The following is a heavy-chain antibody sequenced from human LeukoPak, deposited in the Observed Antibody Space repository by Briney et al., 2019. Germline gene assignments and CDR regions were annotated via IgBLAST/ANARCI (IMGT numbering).Heavy chain of an antibody. J-gene: IGHJ5*02. CDR1: GFTFSSYS. D-gene: IGHD3-3*01. Sequence: PGGSLRLSCAASGFTFSSYSMNWVRQAPGKGLELVSYISSSSSTIYYADSVKGRFTISRDNAKNSLYLQMNSLRAEDTAVYYCARAGMLTISPRNWFDPWGQGTLVTVSS. CDR3: ARAGMLTISPRNWFDP. V-gene: IGHV3-48*04. CDR2: ISSSSSTI.